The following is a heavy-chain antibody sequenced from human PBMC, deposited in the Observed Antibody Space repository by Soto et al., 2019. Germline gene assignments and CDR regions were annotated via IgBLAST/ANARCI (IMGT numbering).Heavy chain of an antibody. Sequence: QVQLVQSGAEVKKPGSSVKVSCKASGGTFSSYAISWVRQAPGQGLEWMGGIIPIFGTSNYAQKFQGRVTVTEDESXSTAHMELSSLRSEDTAVYYCARPHSGSYSEAFDCWGQGTLVTLSS. D-gene: IGHD1-26*01. CDR2: IIPIFGTS. J-gene: IGHJ4*02. CDR1: GGTFSSYA. V-gene: IGHV1-69*12. CDR3: ARPHSGSYSEAFDC.